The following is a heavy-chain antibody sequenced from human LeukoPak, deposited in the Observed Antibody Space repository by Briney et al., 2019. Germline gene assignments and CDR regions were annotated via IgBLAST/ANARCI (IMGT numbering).Heavy chain of an antibody. CDR1: GFTFSTYD. CDR3: AKDREGSGYYFDH. V-gene: IGHV3-30*18. Sequence: PGRSLRLSCAASGFTFSTYDMHWVRQAPGKGLEWVAIISYDGSNKYYADSVKGRFTISRDNSKNTLYLQMNSLRAEDTALYYCAKDREGSGYYFDHWGQGTLVTVSS. J-gene: IGHJ4*02. CDR2: ISYDGSNK. D-gene: IGHD3-22*01.